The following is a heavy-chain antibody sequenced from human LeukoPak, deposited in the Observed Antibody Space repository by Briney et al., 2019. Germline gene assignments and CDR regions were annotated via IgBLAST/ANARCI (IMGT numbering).Heavy chain of an antibody. CDR2: IYGDGSFT. D-gene: IGHD3-3*01. CDR1: GFTFSNFW. V-gene: IGHV3-74*01. CDR3: ARDDFWSGYLGPDY. J-gene: IGHJ4*02. Sequence: GGSLRLSCAASGFTFSNFWMHWVRHAPGKGLVWVALIYGDGSFTRYADSVRGRFTISGDNAKNTVYLQMNSLRAEDTAVYYCARDDFWSGYLGPDYWGQGTLVTVSS.